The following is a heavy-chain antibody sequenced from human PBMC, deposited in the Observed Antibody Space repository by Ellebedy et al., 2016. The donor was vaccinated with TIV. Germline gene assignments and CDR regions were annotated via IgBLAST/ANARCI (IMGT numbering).Heavy chain of an antibody. D-gene: IGHD3-10*01. CDR3: AKTARRARGKAYFDY. J-gene: IGHJ4*02. CDR1: GFPFEDFS. CDR2: IDWDGGIT. Sequence: GESLKISCAASGFPFEDFSMHWVRQAPEKGLEWVAVIDWDGGITHYAESVRGRFTISRDNSKNSLFMHMTSLRTEDTALYYCAKTARRARGKAYFDYWGPGTLVTVSS. V-gene: IGHV3-43*01.